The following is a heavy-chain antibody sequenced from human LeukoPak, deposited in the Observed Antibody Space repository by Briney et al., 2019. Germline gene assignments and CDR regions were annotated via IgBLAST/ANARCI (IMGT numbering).Heavy chain of an antibody. D-gene: IGHD2-2*01. Sequence: ASVKVSCKASGYTFTGYYMHWVRQAPGQGLEWMGWINPNSGGTNYAQKFQGRVTMTRDTSISTAYMELSRLRSDDTAVYYCARAPEYCSSTSCTWRAFDIWGQGTMVTVSS. J-gene: IGHJ3*02. CDR1: GYTFTGYY. CDR3: ARAPEYCSSTSCTWRAFDI. V-gene: IGHV1-2*02. CDR2: INPNSGGT.